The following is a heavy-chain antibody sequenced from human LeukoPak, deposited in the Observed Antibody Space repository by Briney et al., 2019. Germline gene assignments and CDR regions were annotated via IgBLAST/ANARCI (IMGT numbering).Heavy chain of an antibody. CDR1: GYIFTSYV. Sequence: ASVKVSCKASGYIFTSYVMNWVRQAPGQGLEWMGWINPNSGGTNYAQKFQGRVTMTRDTSISTAYMELSRLRSDDTAVYYCARGAYGGNSRGDYWGQGTLVTVSS. D-gene: IGHD4-23*01. CDR3: ARGAYGGNSRGDY. J-gene: IGHJ4*02. V-gene: IGHV1-2*02. CDR2: INPNSGGT.